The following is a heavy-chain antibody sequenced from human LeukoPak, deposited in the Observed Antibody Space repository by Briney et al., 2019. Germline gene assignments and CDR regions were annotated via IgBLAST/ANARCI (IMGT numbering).Heavy chain of an antibody. CDR1: GFTFSSYW. D-gene: IGHD2-2*01. J-gene: IGHJ5*02. CDR3: ARDCSSTNCYRGGFDP. V-gene: IGHV3-7*01. Sequence: GGSLRLSCAAPGFTFSSYWMSWVRPAPGKGLEWVANIKQDGSEKYYVDSVKGRFTISRDNAKNSLYLQMNSLRVEDTAVYYCARDCSSTNCYRGGFDPWGQGTLVTVSS. CDR2: IKQDGSEK.